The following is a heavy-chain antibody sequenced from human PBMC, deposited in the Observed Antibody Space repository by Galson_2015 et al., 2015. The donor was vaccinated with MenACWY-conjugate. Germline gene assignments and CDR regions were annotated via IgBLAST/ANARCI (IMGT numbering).Heavy chain of an antibody. V-gene: IGHV4-39*07. J-gene: IGHJ6*02. D-gene: IGHD5-12*01. CDR2: IYYSGST. Sequence: SETLSLTCTVSGDSMSSASYYWGWLRQPPGKGLEWIASIYYSGSTYCNPSLKSRVTISQDTSKNQFSLNLTSVTAADAAVYYCHVDIVTTASSYDYGMEVWGQGTTVTVS. CDR3: HVDIVTTASSYDYGMEV. CDR1: GDSMSSASYY.